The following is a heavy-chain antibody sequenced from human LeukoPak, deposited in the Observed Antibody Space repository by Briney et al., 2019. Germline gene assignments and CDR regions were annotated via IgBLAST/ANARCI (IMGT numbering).Heavy chain of an antibody. CDR1: GFTFSSYG. CDR2: IRDDGSNK. Sequence: PGGSLRLSCAASGFTFSSYGMHWVRQAPGKGLEWVAFIRDDGSNKYYADSVKGRFTISRDNSKKTVSVQMNSLRAEDTAVYYCAKDLVGHCSRSSCYWNAFDIWGQGTMVTVSS. D-gene: IGHD2-2*01. V-gene: IGHV3-30*02. CDR3: AKDLVGHCSRSSCYWNAFDI. J-gene: IGHJ3*02.